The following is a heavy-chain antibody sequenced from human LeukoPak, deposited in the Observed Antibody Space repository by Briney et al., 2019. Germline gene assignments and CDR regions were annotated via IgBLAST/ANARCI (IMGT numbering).Heavy chain of an antibody. CDR1: GFTFSSYS. CDR2: ISSLSGTI. D-gene: IGHD3-16*01. CDR3: VRDQGGAVSY. J-gene: IGHJ4*02. V-gene: IGHV3-48*01. Sequence: AGGSLRLSCAASGFTFSSYSMNWVRQPPGEGLEWVSYISSLSGTIHYADSVTGRFIISRDNAKNSLFLQMNSLRAEDTAVYYCVRDQGGAVSYWGQGTLVTVSS.